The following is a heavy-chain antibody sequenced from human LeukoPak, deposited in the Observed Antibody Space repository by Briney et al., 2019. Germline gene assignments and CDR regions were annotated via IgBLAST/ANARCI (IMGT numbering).Heavy chain of an antibody. V-gene: IGHV3-48*02. J-gene: IGHJ4*02. Sequence: PGGSLRLSCAASGFTFSTYSMNWVRQAPGKGLEWVSYITRSSSAIYYADSVKGRFTISRDNAKNSLYLQMNNLRDEDTAVYYCARESSIDYWGQGTLVTVSS. CDR1: GFTFSTYS. CDR2: ITRSSSAI. CDR3: ARESSIDY.